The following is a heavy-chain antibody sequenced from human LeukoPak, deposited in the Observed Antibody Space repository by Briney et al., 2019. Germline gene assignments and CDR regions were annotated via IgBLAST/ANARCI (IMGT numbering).Heavy chain of an antibody. D-gene: IGHD5-18*01. CDR2: ISGSGGST. V-gene: IGHV3-23*01. CDR1: GFTFSSYA. Sequence: PGGSLRLSCAASGFTFSSYAMSWVRQAPGKGLEWVSAISGSGGSTYYADSVKGRFTISRDNSKNTLYLQMNSLRAEDTAVYYCARASRGIQLWFDYWGQGTLVTVSS. CDR3: ARASRGIQLWFDY. J-gene: IGHJ4*02.